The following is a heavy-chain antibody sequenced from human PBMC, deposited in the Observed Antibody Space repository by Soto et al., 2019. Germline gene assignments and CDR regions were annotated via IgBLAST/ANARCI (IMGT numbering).Heavy chain of an antibody. CDR2: IYYSGST. V-gene: IGHV4-30-4*02. D-gene: IGHD3-3*01. Sequence: PSETLSLTCSVSGGSISSGDYYWSWIRQPPGKGLEWIGYIYYSGSTYYNPSLKSRVTISVDTSKNQFSLKLSSVTAADTAVYYCARVNVLRFLDYWGQGTLVTVSS. J-gene: IGHJ4*02. CDR3: ARVNVLRFLDY. CDR1: GGSISSGDYY.